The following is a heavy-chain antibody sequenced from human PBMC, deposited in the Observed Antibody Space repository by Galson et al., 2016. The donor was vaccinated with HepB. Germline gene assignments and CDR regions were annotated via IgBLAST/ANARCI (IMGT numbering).Heavy chain of an antibody. Sequence: SVKVSCKASGGTFSNYGISWVRQAPGQGLEWMGGIIPIFGAATYEQKFQGRVTISADEATNTVYMELSSLTSEDTAVYYCARDRSSGWFDSSDIWGQGTMVTVSS. V-gene: IGHV1-69*13. CDR2: IIPIFGAA. CDR1: GGTFSNYG. D-gene: IGHD6-19*01. J-gene: IGHJ3*02. CDR3: ARDRSSGWFDSSDI.